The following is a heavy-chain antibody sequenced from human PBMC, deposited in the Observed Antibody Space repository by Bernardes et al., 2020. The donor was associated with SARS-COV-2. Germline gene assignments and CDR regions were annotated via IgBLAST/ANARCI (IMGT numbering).Heavy chain of an antibody. V-gene: IGHV3-23*01. CDR2: ISCGGVNT. CDR1: GFTFNNYA. Sequence: GGSLRLSCAASGFTFNNYAMSWVRQVPGKGLEWVSAISCGGVNTYYADSVKGRFTISRDNSKNTIYLQMNYLRAEDTALYYCAKDGGGAYISGWYYLDSWGQGALVTVS. CDR3: AKDGGGAYISGWYYLDS. J-gene: IGHJ4*02. D-gene: IGHD6-19*01.